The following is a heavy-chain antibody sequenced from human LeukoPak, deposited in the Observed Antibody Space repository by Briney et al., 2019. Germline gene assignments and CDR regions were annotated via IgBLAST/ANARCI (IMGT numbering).Heavy chain of an antibody. CDR1: GFIFSSYG. CDR2: IRYDGSKR. Sequence: GGSLRLSCAASGFIFSSYGMRWVRQAPGKGLEWVAFIRYDGSKRYYADSVKGRFTISRDNSKNTLYLQMNSLRVEDTAVYYCVRDRHYIGNREVRFPYWGQGALVTVSS. D-gene: IGHD3-10*01. CDR3: VRDRHYIGNREVRFPY. J-gene: IGHJ4*02. V-gene: IGHV3-30*02.